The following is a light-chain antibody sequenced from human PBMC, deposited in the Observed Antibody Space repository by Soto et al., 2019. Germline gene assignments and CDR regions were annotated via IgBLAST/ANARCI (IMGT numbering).Light chain of an antibody. CDR1: QSVSSN. J-gene: IGKJ1*01. V-gene: IGKV3-15*01. Sequence: EIVMTQSPATLSVSPGERATLSCRASQSVSSNLAWYQQKPGQAPRLLIYGASTRATGIPARFSGSGSGTEFTLTLSSLQSGDFAVYYCQQYADWPRTFGQGTKVDIK. CDR2: GAS. CDR3: QQYADWPRT.